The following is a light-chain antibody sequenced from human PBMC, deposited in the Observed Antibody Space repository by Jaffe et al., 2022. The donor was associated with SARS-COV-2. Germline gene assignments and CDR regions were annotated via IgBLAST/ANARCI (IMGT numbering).Light chain of an antibody. Sequence: DIQMTQSPSTLSASVGDRVTVTCRASQSISNWLAWYQQKPGEAPKLLISKASNLERGVPSRFSGSGSGAEFTLTISCLQPDDFATYYCQQYALYPRTFGQGTKVEIK. V-gene: IGKV1-5*03. J-gene: IGKJ1*01. CDR3: QQYALYPRT. CDR2: KAS. CDR1: QSISNW.